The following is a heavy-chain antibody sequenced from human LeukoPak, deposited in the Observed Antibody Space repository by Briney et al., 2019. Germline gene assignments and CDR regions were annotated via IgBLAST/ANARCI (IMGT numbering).Heavy chain of an antibody. CDR1: GGSISSGGYS. CDR2: IYYSGST. CDR3: ARDRIGFYDFWSGYYGMDV. V-gene: IGHV4-31*03. D-gene: IGHD3-3*01. Sequence: SQTLSPTCTVSGGSISSGGYSWSWLRQHPGKGLEWIGYIYYSGSTYYNPSLKSRVTISVDTSKNQFSLKLSSVTAADTAVYYCARDRIGFYDFWSGYYGMDVWGQGTTVTVSS. J-gene: IGHJ6*02.